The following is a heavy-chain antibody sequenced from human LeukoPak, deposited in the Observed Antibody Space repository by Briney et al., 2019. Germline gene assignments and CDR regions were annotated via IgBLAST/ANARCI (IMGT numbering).Heavy chain of an antibody. V-gene: IGHV4-38-2*02. Sequence: PSETLSLTCTVSGYSISSGYYWGWIRQPPGKGLEWIGSIYHSGSTYYNPSLKSRVTISVDTSKNQFSLKLSSVTAADTAIYYCARDTSGYYGRYEHWGQGTLVTVSS. CDR1: GYSISSGYY. CDR3: ARDTSGYYGRYEH. J-gene: IGHJ4*02. CDR2: IYHSGST. D-gene: IGHD3-3*01.